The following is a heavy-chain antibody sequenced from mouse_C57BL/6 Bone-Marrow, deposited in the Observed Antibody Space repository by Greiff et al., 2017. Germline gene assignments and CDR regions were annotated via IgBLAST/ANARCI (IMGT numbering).Heavy chain of an antibody. V-gene: IGHV1-54*01. Sequence: VKLQQSGAELVRPGTSVKVSCKASGYAFTNYLIEWVKQRPGQGLEWIGVINPGSGGTNYNEKFKGKATLTADKSSSTAYMQLSSLTSEDSAVYFCARCSNYVDYWGQGTTLTVSS. J-gene: IGHJ2*01. CDR1: GYAFTNYL. CDR3: ARCSNYVDY. CDR2: INPGSGGT. D-gene: IGHD6-1*01.